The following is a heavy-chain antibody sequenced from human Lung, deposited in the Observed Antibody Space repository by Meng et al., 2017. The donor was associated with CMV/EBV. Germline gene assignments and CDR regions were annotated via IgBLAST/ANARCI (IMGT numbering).Heavy chain of an antibody. CDR1: GGTFSSYA. V-gene: IGHV1-69*05. J-gene: IGHJ6*02. CDR3: ARADIVVVPAASGGAYYYYGMDV. CDR2: IIPIFGTA. D-gene: IGHD2-2*01. Sequence: SVKVSXKASGGTFSSYAISWVRQAPGQGLEWMGGIIPIFGTANYAQKFQGRVTITTDESTSTAYMELSSLRSEDTAVYYCARADIVVVPAASGGAYYYYGMDVWGQGTXVTVSS.